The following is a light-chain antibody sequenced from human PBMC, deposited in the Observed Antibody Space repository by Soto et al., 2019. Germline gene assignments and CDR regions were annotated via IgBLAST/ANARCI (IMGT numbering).Light chain of an antibody. CDR2: DVS. V-gene: IGLV2-11*01. CDR3: CSYAGTTHV. Sequence: QSALTQPPSVSESPGQSVTISCTGTSSDVGGYNYVSWYQQLPGKAPKLMIYDVSKRPSGVPDRFSGSNSGNTASLTISGLQAEDEADYYCCSYAGTTHVFGTGTKLTVL. CDR1: SSDVGGYNY. J-gene: IGLJ1*01.